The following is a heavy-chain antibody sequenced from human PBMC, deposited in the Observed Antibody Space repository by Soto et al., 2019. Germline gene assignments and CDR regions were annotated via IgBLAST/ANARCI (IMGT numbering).Heavy chain of an antibody. Sequence: GGSPRLSCAASGFTFSSYWMSWVRQAPGKGLEWVANIKQDGSEKYYVDSVKGRFTISRDNAKNSLYLQMNSLRAEDTAVYYCAREIGITGTTDYFDYWGQGTLVTVSS. CDR3: AREIGITGTTDYFDY. CDR2: IKQDGSEK. J-gene: IGHJ4*02. V-gene: IGHV3-7*01. CDR1: GFTFSSYW. D-gene: IGHD1-7*01.